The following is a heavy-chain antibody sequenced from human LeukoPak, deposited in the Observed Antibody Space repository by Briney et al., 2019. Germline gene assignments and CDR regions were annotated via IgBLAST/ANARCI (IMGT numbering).Heavy chain of an antibody. Sequence: KTSETLSLTCAVSGYSISSGYYWRWIRQPPGKWLERIGRIFHSGSTSHNPPLKSRVTISVDTSKNQFSLKLSSVTAADTAVYYCARHAIVPAAIAWFDPWGQGTLVTVSS. V-gene: IGHV4-38-2*01. CDR1: GYSISSGYY. CDR3: ARHAIVPAAIAWFDP. D-gene: IGHD2-2*01. CDR2: IFHSGST. J-gene: IGHJ5*02.